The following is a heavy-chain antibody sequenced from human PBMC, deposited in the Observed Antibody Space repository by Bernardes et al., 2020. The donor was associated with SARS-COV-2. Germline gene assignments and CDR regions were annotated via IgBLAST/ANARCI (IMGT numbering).Heavy chain of an antibody. CDR2: IDSDGSRT. Sequence: GGSLRLSCAASGFSFNTFWMHWVRQVPGKGLVWVSHIDSDGSRTNYADSVKGRFTIFRDNAKNTLYLQMNSLRVEDTAVYYCARDAYYYDRSGYYWGKYDYYGMDVWGQGTTVTVSS. CDR1: GFSFNTFW. J-gene: IGHJ6*02. V-gene: IGHV3-74*01. CDR3: ARDAYYYDRSGYYWGKYDYYGMDV. D-gene: IGHD3-22*01.